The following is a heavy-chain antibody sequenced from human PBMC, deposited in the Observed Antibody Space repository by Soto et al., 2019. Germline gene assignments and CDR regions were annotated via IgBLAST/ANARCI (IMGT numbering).Heavy chain of an antibody. CDR3: ARAPGYYDFWSGYYTHFYGMDV. CDR2: IYYSGST. D-gene: IGHD3-3*01. J-gene: IGHJ6*02. V-gene: IGHV4-61*01. Sequence: PSETLSLTCTVSGGSVSSGSYYWSWIRQPPGKGLEWIGYIYYSGSTNYNPSLKSRVTISVDTSKNQFSLKLGSVTAADTAVYYCARAPGYYDFWSGYYTHFYGMDVWGQGTTVTVSS. CDR1: GGSVSSGSYY.